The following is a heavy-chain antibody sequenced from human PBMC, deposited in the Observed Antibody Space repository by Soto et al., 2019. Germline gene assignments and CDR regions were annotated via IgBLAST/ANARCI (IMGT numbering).Heavy chain of an antibody. CDR3: ATWHEREHAYDV. V-gene: IGHV3-53*01. Sequence: DVQLVESGGGLMQPGESPRLSCAASGLTVSGKKYVAWVRQAPGKGLEWVSALYGVDGSFYADSVKGRFTTSSDSSKTTVYLQMNGLRPDDTAVYYCATWHEREHAYDVWGQGTTVTVSS. CDR2: LYGVDGS. J-gene: IGHJ3*01. D-gene: IGHD1-1*01. CDR1: GLTVSGKKY.